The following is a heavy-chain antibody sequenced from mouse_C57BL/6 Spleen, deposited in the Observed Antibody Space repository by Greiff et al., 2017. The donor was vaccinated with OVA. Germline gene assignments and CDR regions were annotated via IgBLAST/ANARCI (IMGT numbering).Heavy chain of an antibody. D-gene: IGHD2-2*01. V-gene: IGHV1-74*01. J-gene: IGHJ1*03. CDR1: GYTFTSYW. CDR3: AIGVTTWYFDV. Sequence: QVQLQQPGAELVKPGASVKVSCKASGYTFTSYWMHWVKQRPGQGLEWIGRIHPSDSDTKYNQKLKGKATLTVDKSSSTASMQLSSRTSEDSAVDYCAIGVTTWYFDVWGTGTTVTVSS. CDR2: IHPSDSDT.